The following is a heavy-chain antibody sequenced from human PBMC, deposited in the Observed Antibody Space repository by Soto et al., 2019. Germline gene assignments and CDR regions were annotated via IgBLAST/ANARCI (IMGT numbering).Heavy chain of an antibody. CDR2: TNAGNGNT. V-gene: IGHV1-3*01. CDR3: ARDGGSWYRRENNWFDP. J-gene: IGHJ5*02. Sequence: ASVKVSCKASGYTFTSYAMHWVRQAPGQRLEWMGWTNAGNGNTKYSQKFQGRVTITRDTSASTAYMELSSLRSEDTAVYYCARDGGSWYRRENNWFDPWGQGTLVTVSS. D-gene: IGHD6-13*01. CDR1: GYTFTSYA.